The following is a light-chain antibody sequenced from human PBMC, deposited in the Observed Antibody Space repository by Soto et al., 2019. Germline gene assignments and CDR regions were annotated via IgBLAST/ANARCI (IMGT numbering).Light chain of an antibody. J-gene: IGLJ1*01. CDR3: SSLSTTSTPIV. CDR1: SSDIGLYSY. V-gene: IGLV2-14*01. Sequence: QSVLSQPASMSVSPGQSITIPCTGASSDIGLYSYVSWYQHHPGKAPKLLISEVNVRPSGLSDRFSASKAGNTASLTISGLQPEDEAYYYCSSLSTTSTPIVFGSGTKVTVL. CDR2: EVN.